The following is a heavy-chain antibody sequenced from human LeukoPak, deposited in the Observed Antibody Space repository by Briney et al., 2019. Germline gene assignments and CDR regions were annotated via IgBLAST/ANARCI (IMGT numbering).Heavy chain of an antibody. Sequence: SETLSLTCTVSGGSISSGSYYWGWIRQPPGKGLEWIGSIYYSGSTYYKPSLKSRVTISLDTSKNQFSLKLSSVTAADTAVYYCARAYSPPQWSPFDYWGQRTLVTVSS. CDR1: GGSISSGSYY. V-gene: IGHV4-39*07. J-gene: IGHJ4*02. CDR3: ARAYSPPQWSPFDY. D-gene: IGHD6-13*01. CDR2: IYYSGST.